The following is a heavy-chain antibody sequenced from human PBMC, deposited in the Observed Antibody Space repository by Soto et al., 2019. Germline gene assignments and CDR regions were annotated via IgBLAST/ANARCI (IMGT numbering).Heavy chain of an antibody. J-gene: IGHJ6*02. CDR2: INHSGST. Sequence: SETLSLTCAVYGGSFSGYYWSWIRQPPGKGLEWIGEINHSGSTNYNPSLKSRVTISVDTSKNQFSLKLSSVTAADTAVYYCAREEVGAITSYYYYYGMDVWGQGTTVTVSS. CDR1: GGSFSGYY. CDR3: AREEVGAITSYYYYYGMDV. D-gene: IGHD1-26*01. V-gene: IGHV4-34*01.